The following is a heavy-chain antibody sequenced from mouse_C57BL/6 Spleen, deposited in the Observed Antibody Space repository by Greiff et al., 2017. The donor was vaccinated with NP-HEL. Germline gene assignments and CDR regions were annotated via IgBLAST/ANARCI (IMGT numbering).Heavy chain of an antibody. CDR1: GYTFTDYY. D-gene: IGHD2-2*01. CDR3: ARKRNGYAGGYYAMDY. V-gene: IGHV1-19*01. J-gene: IGHJ4*01. Sequence: EVQLQQSGPVLVKPGASVKMSCKASGYTFTDYYMNWVKQSHGKSLEWIGVINPYNGGTSYNQKFKGKATLTVDKSSSTAYMELNSLTSEDSAVYYCARKRNGYAGGYYAMDYWGQGTSVTVSS. CDR2: INPYNGGT.